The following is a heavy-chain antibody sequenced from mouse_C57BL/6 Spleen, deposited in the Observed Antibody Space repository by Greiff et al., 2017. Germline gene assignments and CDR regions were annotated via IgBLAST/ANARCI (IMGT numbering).Heavy chain of an antibody. CDR2: IDPSDSYT. V-gene: IGHV1-50*01. J-gene: IGHJ2*01. D-gene: IGHD2-5*01. CDR3: AGYSNYGLDY. Sequence: QVQLKQPGAELVKPGASVKLSCKASGYTFTSYWMQWVKQRPGQGLEWIGEIDPSDSYTNYNQKFKGKATLTVDTSSSTAYMQLSSLTSEDSAVYYCAGYSNYGLDYWGQGTTLTVSS. CDR1: GYTFTSYW.